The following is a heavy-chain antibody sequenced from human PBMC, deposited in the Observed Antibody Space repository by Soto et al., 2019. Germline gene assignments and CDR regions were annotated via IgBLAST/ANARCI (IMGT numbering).Heavy chain of an antibody. V-gene: IGHV4-61*01. D-gene: IGHD6-19*01. Sequence: QVQLQESGPGLVKPSETLSLTCTVSGGSVSSGSYYWSWIRQPPGKGLEWIGYIYYSGSTNYNPPLTCRLTLSVDTSKNQCCLKLSSVTAADTAVYYCARGDSSGWATRYGMDVWGQGTTVTVSS. CDR3: ARGDSSGWATRYGMDV. CDR2: IYYSGST. CDR1: GGSVSSGSYY. J-gene: IGHJ6*02.